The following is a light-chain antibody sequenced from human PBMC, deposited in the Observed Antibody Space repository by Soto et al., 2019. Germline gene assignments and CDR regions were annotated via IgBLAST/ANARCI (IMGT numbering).Light chain of an antibody. Sequence: QSVLTQSPSASGTPGQRVIISCSGTSSNIGTNYVYWYQQLPGTAPKVLIFANNQRPSGVPDRFSGSRSGTSASLAISGLRSEDEADYYCATWDDSLSAVVFGGGTKVTVL. CDR2: ANN. CDR3: ATWDDSLSAVV. J-gene: IGLJ2*01. CDR1: SSNIGTNY. V-gene: IGLV1-47*02.